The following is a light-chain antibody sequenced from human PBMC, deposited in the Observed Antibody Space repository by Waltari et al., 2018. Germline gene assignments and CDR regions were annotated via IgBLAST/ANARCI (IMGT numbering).Light chain of an antibody. Sequence: EIVLTQSPGTLSLSPGERAILSCRASQSVGRTLAWYQQKPGQAPRLLIYGASNRATGIPDRFSGSGSGTDFSLTISRLEPEDFSVYYSQHYVRLPVTFGQGTRVEI. CDR1: QSVGRT. CDR3: QHYVRLPVT. CDR2: GAS. J-gene: IGKJ1*01. V-gene: IGKV3-20*01.